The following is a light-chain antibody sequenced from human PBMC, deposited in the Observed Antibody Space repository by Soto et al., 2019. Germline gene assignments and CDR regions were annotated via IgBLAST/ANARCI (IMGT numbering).Light chain of an antibody. CDR1: SSNIGAGYD. V-gene: IGLV1-40*01. CDR3: QSYDSSLSVV. J-gene: IGLJ2*01. Sequence: HSVLTQPPSVSGAPGQRVTISCTGSSSNIGAGYDVHWYQQLPGTAPKLLIYGNSNRPSGVPDRFSGSKSGTSASLAITGLQAEDEADYYCQSYDSSLSVVFDGGTKLTVL. CDR2: GNS.